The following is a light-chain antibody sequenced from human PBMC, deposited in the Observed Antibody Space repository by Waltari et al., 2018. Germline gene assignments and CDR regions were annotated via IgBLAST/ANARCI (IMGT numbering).Light chain of an antibody. CDR3: CSCAGSRIHVF. Sequence: QSALTQPASVSGSPGQSFTISCTGTSSDIGSYDLVSWYQQHPGKAPKRILYEGTKRPSGVSMRVAGSKSGNTASLTISGLQAEDEADYHCCSCAGSRIHVFFGGGTKRAVL. V-gene: IGLV2-23*01. CDR1: SSDIGSYDL. J-gene: IGLJ2*01. CDR2: EGT.